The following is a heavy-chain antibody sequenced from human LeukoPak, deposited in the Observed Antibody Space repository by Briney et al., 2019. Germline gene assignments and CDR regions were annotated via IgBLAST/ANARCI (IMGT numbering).Heavy chain of an antibody. V-gene: IGHV3-33*01. J-gene: IGHJ4*02. CDR2: IWYDGSNK. CDR3: ARGYYASDY. D-gene: IGHD1-26*01. Sequence: GGSLRLSCAASGFTFSTYGLHWVRQAPGKGLEWVAVIWYDGSNKYYADSVKGRFTISRDNSKSTLYLQMNSLRAEDTAIYYCARGYYASDYWGQGTLVTVSS. CDR1: GFTFSTYG.